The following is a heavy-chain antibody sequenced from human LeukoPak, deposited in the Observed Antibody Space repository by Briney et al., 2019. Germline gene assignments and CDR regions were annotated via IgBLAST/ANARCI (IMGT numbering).Heavy chain of an antibody. V-gene: IGHV4-39*01. J-gene: IGHJ3*02. CDR3: ARHDPAENWNDLGAFDI. Sequence: PSETLSLTCTVSGGSISSSSYYWGWIRQPPGKGLEWIGSIYYSGSTYYNPSLKSRVTISVDTSKNQFSLKLSSVTAADTAVYYCARHDPAENWNDLGAFDIWGQGTMVTVSS. CDR1: GGSISSSSYY. CDR2: IYYSGST. D-gene: IGHD1-1*01.